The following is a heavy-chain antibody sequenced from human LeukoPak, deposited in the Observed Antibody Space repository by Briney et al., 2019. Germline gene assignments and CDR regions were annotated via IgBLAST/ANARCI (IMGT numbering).Heavy chain of an antibody. V-gene: IGHV1-69*01. CDR1: GGTFSSYA. CDR2: IIPIFGTA. CDR3: ARTYSSSWGSYFDY. Sequence: SVKVSCNASGGTFSSYAISWVRPAPGQGLEWMGGIIPIFGTANYAQKFQGRVTITADESTSTAYMELSSLRSEDTAVYYCARTYSSSWGSYFDYWGQGTLVTVSS. J-gene: IGHJ4*02. D-gene: IGHD6-13*01.